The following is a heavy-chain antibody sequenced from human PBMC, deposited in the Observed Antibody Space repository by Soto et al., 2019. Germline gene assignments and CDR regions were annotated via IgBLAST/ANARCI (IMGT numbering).Heavy chain of an antibody. D-gene: IGHD3-3*01. V-gene: IGHV1-8*01. CDR1: GYTFTSYD. CDR2: MNPNSGNT. Sequence: AASVKVSWKASGYTFTSYDINWVRQATGQGLEWMGWMNPNSGNTGYAQKFQGRVTMTRNTSISTAYMELSSLRSEDPAVYYCARSPATGYYDFWSGYYKTPSYYGMDVWGQGTTVTVSS. J-gene: IGHJ6*02. CDR3: ARSPATGYYDFWSGYYKTPSYYGMDV.